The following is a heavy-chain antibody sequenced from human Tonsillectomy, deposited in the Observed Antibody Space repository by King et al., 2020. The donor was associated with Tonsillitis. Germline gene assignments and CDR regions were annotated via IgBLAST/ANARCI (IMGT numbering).Heavy chain of an antibody. CDR3: ARTEIEWELLGAMDV. Sequence: HVQLVESGGGLVKPGGSLRLSCAASGFTFSDYYMSWIRQAPGKGLEWVSYSSRSGSTIYYADSVKGRFTISRDNAKYSLYLQMNSLRAEDTAVYYCARTEIEWELLGAMDVWGQGTTVTVSS. D-gene: IGHD1-26*01. J-gene: IGHJ6*02. CDR1: GFTFSDYY. CDR2: SSRSGSTI. V-gene: IGHV3-11*01.